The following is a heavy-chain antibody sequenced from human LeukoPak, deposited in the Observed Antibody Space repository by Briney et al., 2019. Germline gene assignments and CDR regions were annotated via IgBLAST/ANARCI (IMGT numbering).Heavy chain of an antibody. D-gene: IGHD2-2*01. CDR2: INHSGST. CDR3: VGVIVVVPAAPPFAFDI. J-gene: IGHJ3*02. CDR1: GGSFSGYY. V-gene: IGHV4-34*01. Sequence: SETLSLTCAVYGGSFSGYYWSWIRQPPGKGLEWIGEINHSGSTNYNTSLKSRVTISVDTSKNQFSLKLSSVTAADTALYYCVGVIVVVPAAPPFAFDIWGQGTMVTVSS.